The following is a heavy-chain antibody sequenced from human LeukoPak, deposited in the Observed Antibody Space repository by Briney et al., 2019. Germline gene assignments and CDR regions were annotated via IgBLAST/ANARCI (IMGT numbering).Heavy chain of an antibody. J-gene: IGHJ4*02. V-gene: IGHV3-21*01. D-gene: IGHD4-23*01. CDR2: ISSSSSYI. CDR1: GFTFSSYS. CDR3: ARGPHTYIYGGALDV. Sequence: GGSLRLSCAASGFTFSSYSMNWVRQAPGKGLEWVSSISSSSSYIYYADSVKGRFTISRDNAKNSLYLQMNSLRAEDTAVYYCARGPHTYIYGGALDVWGQGTLVTVSS.